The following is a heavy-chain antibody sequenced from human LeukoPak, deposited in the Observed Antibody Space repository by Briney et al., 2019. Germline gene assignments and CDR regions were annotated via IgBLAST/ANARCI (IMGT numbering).Heavy chain of an antibody. CDR3: AKGYYDYVWGSYYFDY. CDR1: GFTFSSNW. CDR2: IKSDGSST. D-gene: IGHD3-16*01. J-gene: IGHJ4*02. Sequence: GGSLRLSCAASGFTFSSNWMHWVRQAPGKGLVWVSRIKSDGSSTSYADSVKGRFTISRDNAKNTLYLQMNSLRAEDTAVYYCAKGYYDYVWGSYYFDYWGQGTLVTVSS. V-gene: IGHV3-74*01.